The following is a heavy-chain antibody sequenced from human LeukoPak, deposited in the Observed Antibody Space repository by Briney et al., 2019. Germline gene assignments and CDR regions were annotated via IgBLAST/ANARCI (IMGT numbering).Heavy chain of an antibody. D-gene: IGHD6-13*01. CDR2: IYPGDSDT. J-gene: IGHJ4*02. CDR1: GYSFTTYW. CDR3: GRSKYSTSWQYYFDY. V-gene: IGHV5-51*01. Sequence: GESLKISCKGSGYSFTTYWIGWVRQMPGKGLEWMGIIYPGDSDTRYSPSFQGQVTMSADKSISTAYLQWSSLKGSDTAMYYCGRSKYSTSWQYYFDYWGQGTLVTVSS.